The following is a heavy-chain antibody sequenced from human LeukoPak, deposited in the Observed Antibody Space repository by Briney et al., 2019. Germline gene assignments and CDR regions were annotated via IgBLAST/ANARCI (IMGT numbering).Heavy chain of an antibody. Sequence: GGSLRLSCAASGFTFSSYAMSWVRQAPGKGLEWVSAISGSGGSTYYADSVKGRFTISRDNSKNTLYLQMNSLRAEDTAVYYCAKDDYGSGSYYQGSFDYWGQGTLVTVSS. CDR3: AKDDYGSGSYYQGSFDY. V-gene: IGHV3-23*01. D-gene: IGHD3-10*01. CDR1: GFTFSSYA. CDR2: ISGSGGST. J-gene: IGHJ4*02.